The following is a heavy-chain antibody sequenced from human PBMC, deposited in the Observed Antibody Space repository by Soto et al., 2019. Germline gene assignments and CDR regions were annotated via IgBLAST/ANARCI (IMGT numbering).Heavy chain of an antibody. CDR3: AKDMNLYGDYDYGMDV. Sequence: GGSLRLSCAASGFTFSSYGMHWVRQAPGKGLEWVAVISYDGSNKYYVDSVKGRFTISRDNSKNTLYLQMNSLRAEDTAVYYCAKDMNLYGDYDYGMDVWGQGTTVTVSS. D-gene: IGHD4-17*01. CDR2: ISYDGSNK. V-gene: IGHV3-30*18. J-gene: IGHJ6*02. CDR1: GFTFSSYG.